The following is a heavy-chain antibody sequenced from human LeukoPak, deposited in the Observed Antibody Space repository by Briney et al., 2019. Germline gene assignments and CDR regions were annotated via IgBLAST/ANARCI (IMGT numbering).Heavy chain of an antibody. D-gene: IGHD6-6*01. CDR3: AKDSLRSMGPDAFDI. CDR2: ISGSGGST. V-gene: IGHV3-23*01. J-gene: IGHJ3*02. CDR1: GFTFSSYA. Sequence: TGGSLRLSCAASGFTFSSYAMTWVRQAPGKGLEWVSAISGSGGSTYYADSVKGRFTISRDNSKNTLYLQMNSLRAEDTAVYYCAKDSLRSMGPDAFDIWGQGTMVTVSS.